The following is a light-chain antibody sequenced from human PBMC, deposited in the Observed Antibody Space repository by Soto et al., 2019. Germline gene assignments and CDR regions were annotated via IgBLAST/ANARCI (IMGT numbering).Light chain of an antibody. CDR1: QTVSITY. CDR3: QQYGSSPLTS. Sequence: VLTQSPGTLSLSPGESATLSCRASQTVSITYLTWYQQKPGQAPRLLIFGASKRATGIPDRFSGSGSGRDFTLTISGLEPEDFAVYYCQQYGSSPLTSFGQVTRLEIK. J-gene: IGKJ5*01. CDR2: GAS. V-gene: IGKV3-20*01.